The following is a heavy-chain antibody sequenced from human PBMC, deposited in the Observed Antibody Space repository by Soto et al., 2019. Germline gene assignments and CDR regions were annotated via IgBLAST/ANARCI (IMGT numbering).Heavy chain of an antibody. CDR2: ISGSGGST. CDR1: GFTFSSYA. J-gene: IGHJ5*02. CDR3: ARDPGGNWFDP. V-gene: IGHV3-23*01. Sequence: PGGSLRLSCAASGFTFSSYAMSWVRQAPGKGLEWVSAISGSGGSTYYADSVKGRFTISRDNPKNSLYLQMNSLRTEDTAVYYCARDPGGNWFDPWGQGTLVTVSS.